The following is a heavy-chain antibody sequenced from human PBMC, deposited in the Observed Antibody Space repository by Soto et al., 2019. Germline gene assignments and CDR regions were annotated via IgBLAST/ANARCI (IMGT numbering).Heavy chain of an antibody. J-gene: IGHJ4*02. V-gene: IGHV3-9*01. Sequence: GGSLRLSCAASGFTFDDYAMHWVRQAPGKGLEWVSGISWNSGSIGYADSVKGRFTISRDNAKNSLYLQMNSLRAEDTALYYCAKDIWNVWGGVYSSGPRHKFDYWGQGTLVTVSS. CDR3: AKDIWNVWGGVYSSGPRHKFDY. CDR2: ISWNSGSI. D-gene: IGHD6-19*01. CDR1: GFTFDDYA.